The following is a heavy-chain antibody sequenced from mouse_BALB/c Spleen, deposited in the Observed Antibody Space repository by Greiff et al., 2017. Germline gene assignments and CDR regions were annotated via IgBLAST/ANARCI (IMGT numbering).Heavy chain of an antibody. CDR2: IRSKSNNYAT. CDR3: ARDPY. Sequence: EVQLVESGGGLVQPKGSLKLSCAASGFTFNTYAMNWVRQAPGKGLEWVARIRSKSNNYATYYADSVKDRFTISRDNAKNNLYLQMSSLKSEDTAMYYCARDPYWGQGTLVTVSA. V-gene: IGHV10-1*02. J-gene: IGHJ3*01. CDR1: GFTFNTYA.